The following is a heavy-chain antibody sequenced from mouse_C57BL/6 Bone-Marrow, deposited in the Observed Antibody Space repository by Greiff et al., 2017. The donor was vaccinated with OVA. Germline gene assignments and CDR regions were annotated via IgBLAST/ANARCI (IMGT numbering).Heavy chain of an antibody. CDR2: ISYSGST. CDR1: GYSITSDY. D-gene: IGHD2-5*01. J-gene: IGHJ1*03. Sequence: DVKLQESGPGLAKPSQTLSLTCSVTGYSITSDYWNWIRKFPGNKLEYMGYISYSGSTYYNPSLKSRISITRDTSKNQYYRQLNSVTTEDTATYYWARREGSNDWDFDVWGTGTTVTVSS. V-gene: IGHV3-8*01. CDR3: ARREGSNDWDFDV.